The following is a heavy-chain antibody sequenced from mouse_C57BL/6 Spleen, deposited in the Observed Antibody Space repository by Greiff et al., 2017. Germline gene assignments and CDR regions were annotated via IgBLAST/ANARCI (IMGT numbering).Heavy chain of an antibody. J-gene: IGHJ1*03. CDR3: ARRDDGSSYFSWYFDV. CDR1: GYAFSSYW. Sequence: QVQLKQSGAELVKPGASVKISCKASGYAFSSYWMNWVKQRPGKGLEWIGQIYPGDGDTNYNGKFKGKATLTADKSSSTAYMQLSSLTSEDSAVYFCARRDDGSSYFSWYFDVWGTGTTVTVSS. D-gene: IGHD1-1*01. V-gene: IGHV1-80*01. CDR2: IYPGDGDT.